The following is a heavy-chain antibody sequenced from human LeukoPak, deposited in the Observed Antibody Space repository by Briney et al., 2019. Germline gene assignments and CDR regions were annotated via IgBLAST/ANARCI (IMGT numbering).Heavy chain of an antibody. Sequence: GGSLRLSCAASGFTVSTNYMSWVRQAPGKGLEWVSFIFSGGNTYYADPVKGRFTISRDNSKNTLYLQMNGLRADDTAVYFCARAASLNYYDTTAYYYDDAFDIWGQGTMVTVSS. CDR3: ARAASLNYYDTTAYYYDDAFDI. V-gene: IGHV3-53*01. J-gene: IGHJ3*02. CDR1: GFTVSTNY. CDR2: IFSGGNT. D-gene: IGHD3-22*01.